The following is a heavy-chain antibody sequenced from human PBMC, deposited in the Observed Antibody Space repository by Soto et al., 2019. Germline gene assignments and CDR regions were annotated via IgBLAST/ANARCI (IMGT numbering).Heavy chain of an antibody. V-gene: IGHV1-18*01. D-gene: IGHD2-8*01. Sequence: QVHLVQSGAEVKKPGASVKVSCKASGYTFTRYGISWVRQAPGQGLEWMGWISGYNGDTNYAQNLQGRVTMTIDTSTTTAYMELRSLTSDDAAVYYCAKNGQPTYYYYGLDVWGQGPTVTVSS. CDR2: ISGYNGDT. J-gene: IGHJ6*02. CDR3: AKNGQPTYYYYGLDV. CDR1: GYTFTRYG.